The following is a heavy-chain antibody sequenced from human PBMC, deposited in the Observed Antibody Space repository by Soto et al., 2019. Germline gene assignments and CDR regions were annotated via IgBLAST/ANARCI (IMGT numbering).Heavy chain of an antibody. D-gene: IGHD6-13*01. V-gene: IGHV4-31*03. CDR3: AGGYRQAGYSSSWAFDY. CDR1: GGSINSGGYY. CDR2: IYYSGST. Sequence: QVQLQESGPGLVKPSQTLSLNCTVSGGSINSGGYYWNWIRQHPGKGLEWIGYIYYSGSTYYNPFLRSRVTISADTSENQFSLKLRSVTAAGTAVYFCAGGYRQAGYSSSWAFDYWGQGTLVNVSS. J-gene: IGHJ4*02.